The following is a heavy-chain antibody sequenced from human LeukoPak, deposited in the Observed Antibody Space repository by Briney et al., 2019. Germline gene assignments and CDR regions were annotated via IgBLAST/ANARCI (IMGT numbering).Heavy chain of an antibody. CDR3: ARDDYGPAGY. J-gene: IGHJ4*02. Sequence: GGSLRLSCEGSGFTFSSYTMIWVRQAPGKGLEWLTSISSTSSYIYYADSVKGRFTISRDNAKNSLYLQMNSLRAEDTAVYYCARDDYGPAGYGGQGTLVTVSS. D-gene: IGHD4-17*01. CDR1: GFTFSSYT. CDR2: ISSTSSYI. V-gene: IGHV3-21*01.